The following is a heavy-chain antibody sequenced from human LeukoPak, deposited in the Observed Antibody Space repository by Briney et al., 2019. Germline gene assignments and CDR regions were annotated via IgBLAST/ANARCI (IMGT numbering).Heavy chain of an antibody. CDR2: INPSGGST. J-gene: IGHJ4*02. Sequence: ASVKVSCKASGYTFTSYYLHWVPQAPGQGLEWMGIINPSGGSTSYAQKFQGRVTMTRDTSTSTVYMELSSLRSEDTAVYYCARVAVEPPKLWFWEYGSPLNYWGQGTLVTVSS. CDR1: GYTFTSYY. D-gene: IGHD3-10*01. V-gene: IGHV1-46*01. CDR3: ARVAVEPPKLWFWEYGSPLNY.